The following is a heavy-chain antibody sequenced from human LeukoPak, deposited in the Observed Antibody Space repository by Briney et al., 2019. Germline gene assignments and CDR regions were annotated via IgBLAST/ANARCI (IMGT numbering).Heavy chain of an antibody. D-gene: IGHD1-1*01. CDR1: GGSISSYY. J-gene: IGHJ6*03. V-gene: IGHV4-59*01. CDR2: IYDSGTT. Sequence: SETLSLTCAVSGGSISSYYWSWIRQPPGKGLEWFGYIYDSGTTNYNPSLKSRVTISVDTSKNQFPLKLSSVTAADTAVYYCARVSWFPGTSYYYMDVWGKGTTVTVSS. CDR3: ARVSWFPGTSYYYMDV.